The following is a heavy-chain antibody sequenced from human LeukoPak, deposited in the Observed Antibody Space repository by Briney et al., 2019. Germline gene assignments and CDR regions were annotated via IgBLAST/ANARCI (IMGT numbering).Heavy chain of an antibody. J-gene: IGHJ4*02. V-gene: IGHV3-74*01. D-gene: IGHD4-17*01. Sequence: PGGSLRLSCAASGFTFTNYWMLWVRQAPGKGLVWVSGINPDGSTTTYADSVKGRFTISRENAKSTLYLHMNILRVEDTAVYYCARGRYGDYHWGQGILVTVSS. CDR1: GFTFTNYW. CDR3: ARGRYGDYH. CDR2: INPDGSTT.